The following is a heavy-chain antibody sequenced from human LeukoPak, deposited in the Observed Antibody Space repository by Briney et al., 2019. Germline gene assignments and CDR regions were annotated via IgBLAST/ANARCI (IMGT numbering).Heavy chain of an antibody. D-gene: IGHD2-2*01. J-gene: IGHJ6*03. V-gene: IGHV4-61*02. Sequence: SETLSLTCTVSGGSISSGSYYWSWIRQPAGKGLEWIGRIYTSGSTNYNPSLKSRVTISVDTSKNQFSLKLSSVTAADTAVYYCARDLRGYCSSTSCYHVYYMDVWGKGTTVTVSS. CDR3: ARDLRGYCSSTSCYHVYYMDV. CDR2: IYTSGST. CDR1: GGSISSGSYY.